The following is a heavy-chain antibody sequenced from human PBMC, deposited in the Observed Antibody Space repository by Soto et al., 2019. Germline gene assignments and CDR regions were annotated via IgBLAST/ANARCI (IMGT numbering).Heavy chain of an antibody. J-gene: IGHJ6*02. V-gene: IGHV1-69*01. Sequence: QVPVVQSGVEVRRPGSSVKVSCKASGDTFKNCVISWVRQAPGQGLEWMGGIIPLFGTTDFAQRFQGRLTITTDESTTTAYMALSRLRSEDTATYYCAAELGFGKLSVVWGQGTTVIVSS. CDR2: IIPLFGTT. CDR3: AAELGFGKLSVV. D-gene: IGHD3-10*01. CDR1: GDTFKNCV.